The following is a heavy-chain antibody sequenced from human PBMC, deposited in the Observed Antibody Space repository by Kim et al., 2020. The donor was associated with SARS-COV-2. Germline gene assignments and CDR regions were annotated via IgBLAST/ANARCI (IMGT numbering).Heavy chain of an antibody. CDR3: ARDPPYMSGSYSNWFDP. CDR2: IYYSGST. D-gene: IGHD1-26*01. V-gene: IGHV4-31*03. CDR1: GGSISSGGYY. Sequence: SETLSLTCTVSGGSISSGGYYWSWIRQHPGKGLEWIGYIYYSGSTYYNPSLKSRVTISVDTSKNQFSLKLSSVTAADTAVYYCARDPPYMSGSYSNWFDPWGQGTLVTVSS. J-gene: IGHJ5*02.